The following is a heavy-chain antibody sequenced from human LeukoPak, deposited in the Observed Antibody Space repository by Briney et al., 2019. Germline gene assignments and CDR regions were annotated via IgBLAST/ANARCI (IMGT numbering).Heavy chain of an antibody. CDR1: GGTFSSYA. V-gene: IGHV1-69*06. J-gene: IGHJ4*02. CDR2: IIPIFGTA. Sequence: SVKVSCKASGGTFSSYAISWVRQAPGQGLEWMGGIIPIFGTANYAQKFQGRVTITADKSTSTAYMELSSLRSEDTAVYYCARVDDSSGYYEYYFDYWGQGTLVTVSS. CDR3: ARVDDSSGYYEYYFDY. D-gene: IGHD3-22*01.